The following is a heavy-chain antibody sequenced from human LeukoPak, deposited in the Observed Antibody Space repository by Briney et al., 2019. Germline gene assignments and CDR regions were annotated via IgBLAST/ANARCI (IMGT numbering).Heavy chain of an antibody. Sequence: PSQTLSLTCTGPGGSISSGSYYWSWIRQPAGKGLEWIGRIYTSGSTNYNPSLKSRVTISVDTSTNQFSLKLSSVTAADTAVYYCARETAPLLSKYYFDYWGQGTLVTVSS. CDR2: IYTSGST. D-gene: IGHD1-26*01. V-gene: IGHV4-61*02. CDR3: ARETAPLLSKYYFDY. CDR1: GGSISSGSYY. J-gene: IGHJ4*02.